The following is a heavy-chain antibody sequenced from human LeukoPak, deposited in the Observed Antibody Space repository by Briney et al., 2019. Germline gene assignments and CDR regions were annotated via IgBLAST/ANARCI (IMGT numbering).Heavy chain of an antibody. CDR3: AMKAVPRPRLHDAFDF. CDR1: GFTVSSTP. CDR2: ISGSASST. J-gene: IGHJ3*01. D-gene: IGHD5-24*01. Sequence: GGSLRLSCTVSGFTVSSTPMSSVRQAPGKGLEWVSAISGSASSTYHADAEKGRFTISRDNSKNTLYLQMNSLKADDTAVYYCAMKAVPRPRLHDAFDFWGQGTVVSVSS. V-gene: IGHV3-23*01.